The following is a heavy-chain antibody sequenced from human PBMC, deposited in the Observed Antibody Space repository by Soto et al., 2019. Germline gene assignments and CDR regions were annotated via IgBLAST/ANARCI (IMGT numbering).Heavy chain of an antibody. J-gene: IGHJ6*03. V-gene: IGHV4-39*01. CDR1: GGSISSSSYY. CDR3: ARRRDTVLRFLEPWVYMDV. CDR2: IYYSGST. Sequence: SETLSLTCTVSGGSISSSSYYWGWIRQPPGKGLEWIGSIYYSGSTYYNPSLKSRVTISVDTSKNQFSLKLSSVTAADTAVYYCARRRDTVLRFLEPWVYMDVWGKGTTVTVSS. D-gene: IGHD3-3*01.